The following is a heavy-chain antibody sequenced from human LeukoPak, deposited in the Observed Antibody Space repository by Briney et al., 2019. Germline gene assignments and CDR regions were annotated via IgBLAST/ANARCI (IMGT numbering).Heavy chain of an antibody. Sequence: GGSLRLSCAASGFTFDDYAMHWVRQAPGKGLEWVSLISWDGGSTYYADSVKGRFTISRDNSKNSLYLQMNSLRAEDTAVYFCARDYDGEVAVPANWFAPWGQGTLVTVFS. D-gene: IGHD2-15*01. CDR2: ISWDGGST. V-gene: IGHV3-43D*03. CDR3: ARDYDGEVAVPANWFAP. J-gene: IGHJ5*02. CDR1: GFTFDDYA.